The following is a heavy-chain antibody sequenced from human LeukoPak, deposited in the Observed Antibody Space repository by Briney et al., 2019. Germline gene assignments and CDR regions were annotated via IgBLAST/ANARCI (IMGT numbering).Heavy chain of an antibody. CDR3: ARPPSHYYYGMDV. CDR2: INHSGNT. Sequence: PSETLSLTCTVSGGSISGYYWNWIRQPPGKGLEWIGEINHSGNTNYNPSLKSRVTISVDTSKNQFSLKLSSVTAADTAVYYCARPPSHYYYGMDVWGQGTTVIVSS. V-gene: IGHV4-34*01. CDR1: GGSISGYY. J-gene: IGHJ6*02.